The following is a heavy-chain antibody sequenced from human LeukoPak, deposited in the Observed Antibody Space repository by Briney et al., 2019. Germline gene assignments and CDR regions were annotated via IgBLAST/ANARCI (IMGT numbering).Heavy chain of an antibody. CDR2: SDPEDGET. Sequence: ASVKVSCRVSGYILTELSMHWVRQAPGNGLEWMGGSDPEDGETVYAQKFRGRVTMTEDTSTDTAYMELSSLRSEDTAVYYCAGKDIVVVPAAIYAFDIWGQGTMVTVSS. D-gene: IGHD2-2*01. CDR3: AGKDIVVVPAAIYAFDI. V-gene: IGHV1-24*01. CDR1: GYILTELS. J-gene: IGHJ3*02.